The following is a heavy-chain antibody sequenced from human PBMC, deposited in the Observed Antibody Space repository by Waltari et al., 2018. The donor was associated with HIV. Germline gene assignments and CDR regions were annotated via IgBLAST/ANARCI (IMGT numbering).Heavy chain of an antibody. J-gene: IGHJ5*02. V-gene: IGHV3-7*01. CDR2: IKQDGSEK. D-gene: IGHD2-8*01. CDR1: GLTFSSYW. Sequence: EVQLVESGGGLVQPGGSLSLSCAASGLTFSSYWMSWVRQAPGKGLEWVANIKQDGSEKYYVDSMKGRFTISRDNAKNSLYLQINSLRAEDTAVYYCAVRSPARRLNWFDPWGQGTLVIVSS. CDR3: AVRSPARRLNWFDP.